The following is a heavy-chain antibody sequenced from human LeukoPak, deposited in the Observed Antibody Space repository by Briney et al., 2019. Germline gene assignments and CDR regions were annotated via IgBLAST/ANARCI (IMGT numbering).Heavy chain of an antibody. J-gene: IGHJ4*02. V-gene: IGHV4-34*01. D-gene: IGHD3-10*01. CDR2: INHSGNT. CDR1: GGSFSGYY. CDR3: ARGLYSYGSGSYYAY. Sequence: SETLSLTCAVYGGSFSGYYWSWIRQPPGKGLEWSGEINHSGNTNYNPSLKSRATISVDTSKNQFSLKLSSVTAADTAVYYCARGLYSYGSGSYYAYWGQGTLVTVPS.